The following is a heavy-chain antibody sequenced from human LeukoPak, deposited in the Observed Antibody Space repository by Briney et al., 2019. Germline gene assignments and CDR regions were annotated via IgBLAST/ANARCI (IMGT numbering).Heavy chain of an antibody. V-gene: IGHV4-59*01. D-gene: IGHD6-6*01. Sequence: SETLSLTCTVSGGSISNYYWSWIRQSPGKGLEWIGYIYYGGTTDYNPSLQNRVTISIDTSKDQFSLKLSTVTAADTAVYFCARVTREAARYWYFDLWGRGTLVTVSS. CDR3: ARVTREAARYWYFDL. CDR2: IYYGGTT. CDR1: GGSISNYY. J-gene: IGHJ2*01.